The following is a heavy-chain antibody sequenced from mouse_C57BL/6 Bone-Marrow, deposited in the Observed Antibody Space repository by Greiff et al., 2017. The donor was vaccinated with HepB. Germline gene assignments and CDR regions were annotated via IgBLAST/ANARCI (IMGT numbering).Heavy chain of an antibody. Sequence: EVKLLESGGGLVQPGGSLKLSCAASGFTFSDYYMYWVRQTPEKRLEWVAYISNGGGSTYYPDKVKGRFTISRDNAKNTLYLQMSRLKSEDTAMYYCARHLSSPFAYWGQGTLVTVSA. CDR1: GFTFSDYY. CDR2: ISNGGGST. CDR3: ARHLSSPFAY. V-gene: IGHV5-12*01. D-gene: IGHD1-1*01. J-gene: IGHJ3*01.